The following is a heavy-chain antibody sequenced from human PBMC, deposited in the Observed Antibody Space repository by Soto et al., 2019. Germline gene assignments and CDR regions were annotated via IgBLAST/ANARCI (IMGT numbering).Heavy chain of an antibody. D-gene: IGHD3-10*01. Sequence: VQLVESGGGLVQPGGSLRLSCAASGFTFSSYWMHWVRQAPGKGLVWVSRINGDGSAIGYADSVKGRFTISRDNAKNTLYLQMNSLRAEDTAVYYCARDLVYGSGSMGHWGQGTLVTVSS. V-gene: IGHV3-74*01. CDR3: ARDLVYGSGSMGH. J-gene: IGHJ1*01. CDR1: GFTFSSYW. CDR2: INGDGSAI.